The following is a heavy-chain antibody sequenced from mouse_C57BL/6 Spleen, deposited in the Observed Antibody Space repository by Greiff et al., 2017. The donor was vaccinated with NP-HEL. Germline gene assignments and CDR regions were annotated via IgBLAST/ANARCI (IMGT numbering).Heavy chain of an antibody. CDR1: GYAFSSSW. CDR2: IYPGDGDT. D-gene: IGHD1-1*01. V-gene: IGHV1-82*01. Sequence: VQLQQSGPELVKPGASVKISCKASGYAFSSSWMNWVKQRPGKGLEWIGRIYPGDGDTNYNGKFKGKATLTADKSSSTAYMQLSSLTSEDSAVYFCAKRYKMDYWGQGTSVTVSS. CDR3: AKRYKMDY. J-gene: IGHJ4*01.